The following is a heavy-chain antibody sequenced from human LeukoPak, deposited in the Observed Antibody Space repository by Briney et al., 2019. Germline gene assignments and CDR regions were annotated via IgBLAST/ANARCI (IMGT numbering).Heavy chain of an antibody. CDR2: INQDGSEI. J-gene: IGHJ2*01. D-gene: IGHD1-1*01. V-gene: IGHV3-7*01. CDR3: ASDQGSIIGVRTTNWFFDL. CDR1: GFTFSNYW. Sequence: GGSLRLSCAASGFTFSNYWKSWVRQAPGKGLEWLANINQDGSEIYYVDSVKGRFTISRDNGKNSLYLQINSLRADDTAVYSCASDQGSIIGVRTTNWFFDLWGRGTLVTVSS.